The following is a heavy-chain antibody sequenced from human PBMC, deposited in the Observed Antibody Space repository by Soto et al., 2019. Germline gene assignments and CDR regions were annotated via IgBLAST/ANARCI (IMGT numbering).Heavy chain of an antibody. V-gene: IGHV5-51*01. J-gene: IGHJ3*02. D-gene: IGHD2-2*01. CDR2: IYPGDSDT. CDR3: ARDCSTPSCYGSDRAFDI. Sequence: PGESLKISCKGSEYSFTTYWIGWVRQMPGKGLEWMGIIYPGDSDTRYSPSFQGQVTISADKSISTAYLQWSSLKASDTAMYYCARDCSTPSCYGSDRAFDIWGQGTRVTASS. CDR1: EYSFTTYW.